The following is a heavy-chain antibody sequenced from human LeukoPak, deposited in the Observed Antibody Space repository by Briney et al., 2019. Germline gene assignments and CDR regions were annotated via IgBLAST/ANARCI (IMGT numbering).Heavy chain of an antibody. Sequence: ASVKVSCKASGCTFTSYYIHWVRQAPGQGLEWMGIINPSGDITSYAQKFQGRVTMTRDTSTSTVYMELSSLRSEDTAVYYCARDYSSSWPRRYFDYWGQGTLVTVSS. CDR3: ARDYSSSWPRRYFDY. J-gene: IGHJ4*02. V-gene: IGHV1-46*01. CDR2: INPSGDIT. D-gene: IGHD6-13*01. CDR1: GCTFTSYY.